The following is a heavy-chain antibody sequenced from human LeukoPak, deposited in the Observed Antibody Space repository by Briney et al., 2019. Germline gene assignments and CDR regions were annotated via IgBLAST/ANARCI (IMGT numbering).Heavy chain of an antibody. CDR1: EFTFSDFY. V-gene: IGHV3-11*04. CDR2: ISNSGSPI. CDR3: ARVFAVAADWFDP. D-gene: IGHD6-19*01. Sequence: GGSLRLSCAASEFTFSDFYMSWIRQAPGKGLECLSHISNSGSPIYYADSVKGRFTISRDNAKNSLYLQMNSLRAEDTAVYYCARVFAVAADWFDPWGQGTLVTVSS. J-gene: IGHJ5*02.